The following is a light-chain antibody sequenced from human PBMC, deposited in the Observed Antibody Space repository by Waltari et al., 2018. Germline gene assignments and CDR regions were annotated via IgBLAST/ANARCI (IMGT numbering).Light chain of an antibody. Sequence: QSVLTQAPSVSATPGQSVTISCSGHTSNIGNNYVCWYQHLPGTAPKLLIIKNEQRPSWFPDRFSASTSGTSASLAISGLRSEDEADYYCAAWDDSVSGLAFGGGTKVTVL. CDR2: KNE. J-gene: IGLJ2*01. CDR3: AAWDDSVSGLA. CDR1: TSNIGNNY. V-gene: IGLV1-47*01.